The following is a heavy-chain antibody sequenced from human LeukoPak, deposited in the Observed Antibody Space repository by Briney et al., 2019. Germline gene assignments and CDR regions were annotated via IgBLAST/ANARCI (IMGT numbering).Heavy chain of an antibody. CDR2: FYYSGST. J-gene: IGHJ4*02. CDR1: GGSISSSSYY. Sequence: SETLSLTCTVSGGSISSSSYYWGWIRQPPGKGLEWIGSFYYSGSTYYNPSLKSRVTMSVDTSKNQFSLKLSSVTAADTAVYYCARGGDIAAPWDYWGQGTLVTVSS. V-gene: IGHV4-39*07. CDR3: ARGGDIAAPWDY. D-gene: IGHD6-6*01.